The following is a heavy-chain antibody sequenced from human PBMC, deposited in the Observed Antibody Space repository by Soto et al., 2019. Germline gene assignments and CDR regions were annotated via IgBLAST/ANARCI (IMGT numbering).Heavy chain of an antibody. CDR2: ITTYNGNT. V-gene: IGHV1-18*01. Sequence: ASVKVSCKASGYTFSIYGISWVRQAPGQGLEWMGWITTYNGNTNYAQKLQGRVTMTTDTSTSTAYMELRSLSSDDTAVYYCATVGSSTWYLGYWGQGTLVTVSS. J-gene: IGHJ4*02. CDR3: ATVGSSTWYLGY. D-gene: IGHD6-13*01. CDR1: GYTFSIYG.